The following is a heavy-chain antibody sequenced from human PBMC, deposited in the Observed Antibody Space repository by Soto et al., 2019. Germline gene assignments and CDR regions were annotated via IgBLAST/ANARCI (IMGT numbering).Heavy chain of an antibody. V-gene: IGHV3-33*05. J-gene: IGHJ4*02. CDR2: LQYDGSYI. CDR1: GFTFSNYG. D-gene: IGHD4-17*01. CDR3: ARNPRPTYGDYAAY. Sequence: QVQLVESGGTVVQPGTSLRLSCVASGFTFSNYGMHWARQAPGKGLEWVAYLQYDGSYIHYSDSVQGRFTISRDNSRNTLYLQMNSLRAEDTALYYCARNPRPTYGDYAAYWGQGTLVTVSS.